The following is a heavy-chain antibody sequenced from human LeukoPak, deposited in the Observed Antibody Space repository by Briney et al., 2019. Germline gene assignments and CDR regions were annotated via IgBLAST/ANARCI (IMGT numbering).Heavy chain of an antibody. D-gene: IGHD2-2*01. V-gene: IGHV1-2*02. Sequence: ASVKVSCKASGYTFTGYYMHWVGQAPGQGREWMGWINPNSGGTNYAQKFQGRVTMTRDTSISTAYMELSRLRSDDTAVYYCAIALRLPAATYYFDYWGQGTLVTVSS. CDR3: AIALRLPAATYYFDY. J-gene: IGHJ4*02. CDR2: INPNSGGT. CDR1: GYTFTGYY.